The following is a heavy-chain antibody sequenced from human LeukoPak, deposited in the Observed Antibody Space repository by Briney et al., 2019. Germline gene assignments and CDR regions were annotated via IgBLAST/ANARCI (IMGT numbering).Heavy chain of an antibody. J-gene: IGHJ5*02. CDR1: SGSVSSGSYY. CDR3: TRTNYGDYNWFDP. CDR2: IYYSGST. Sequence: SETLSLTCTVSSGSVSSGSYYGSWIRQPPGQGLEWIGYIYYSGSTKYNPSLKSRVTMSVDTSKNQFSLKVTSVTAADTAVYYCTRTNYGDYNWFDPWGQGTLVTVSS. D-gene: IGHD4-17*01. V-gene: IGHV4-61*01.